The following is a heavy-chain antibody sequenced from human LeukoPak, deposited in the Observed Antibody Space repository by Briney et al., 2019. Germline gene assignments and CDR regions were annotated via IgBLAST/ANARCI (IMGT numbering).Heavy chain of an antibody. Sequence: SVKVSCKASGGTFISYAISWVRQAPGQGREWMGGIIPIFGTANYAQKFQGRGTITADTSTSTAYMELSSLRSEDTAVYYCARDLIVDTAMVKTEDWFDPWGQGTLVTVSS. CDR2: IIPIFGTA. J-gene: IGHJ5*02. CDR3: ARDLIVDTAMVKTEDWFDP. V-gene: IGHV1-69*06. D-gene: IGHD5-18*01. CDR1: GGTFISYA.